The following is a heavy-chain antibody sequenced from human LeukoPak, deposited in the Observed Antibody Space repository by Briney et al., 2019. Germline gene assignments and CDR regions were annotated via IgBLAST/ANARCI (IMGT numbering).Heavy chain of an antibody. V-gene: IGHV3-23*01. J-gene: IGHJ4*02. CDR3: AKGVSYYYDGSGHNYFDY. Sequence: GGSLRLSCAASGFTFSSYAMSWVRQAPGKGLEWVSAISGSGGSTYYADSVKGRFTISRDNSKNTPYLQMNSLRAEDTAVYYCAKGVSYYYDGSGHNYFDYWGQGTLVTVSS. D-gene: IGHD3-22*01. CDR2: ISGSGGST. CDR1: GFTFSSYA.